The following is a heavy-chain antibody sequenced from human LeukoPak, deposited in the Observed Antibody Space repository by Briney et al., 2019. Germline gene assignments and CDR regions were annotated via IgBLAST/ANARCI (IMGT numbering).Heavy chain of an antibody. CDR1: GYTFTSYD. J-gene: IGHJ4*02. Sequence: ASVKVSCKASGYTFTSYDINWVRQATGQGLEWMGWMNPNSGNTGYAQKFQGRVTMTRNTSISTAYMELSSLRSEDTAVYYCARDSSPIIAAAGTADYWGQGTLVTVSS. V-gene: IGHV1-8*01. D-gene: IGHD6-13*01. CDR3: ARDSSPIIAAAGTADY. CDR2: MNPNSGNT.